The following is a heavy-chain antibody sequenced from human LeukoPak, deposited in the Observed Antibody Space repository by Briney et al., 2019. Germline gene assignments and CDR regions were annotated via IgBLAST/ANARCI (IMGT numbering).Heavy chain of an antibody. V-gene: IGHV3-7*01. Sequence: GGSLRLSCAASGFTLSSYWMSWVRQAPGKGLEWVANIKQDGSEKYYVDSVKGRFTISRDNAKHSLYLQMNSLRAEDTAVFYCARVYCSGGTCYSAPFDYWGQGTLVTVSS. J-gene: IGHJ4*02. CDR1: GFTLSSYW. D-gene: IGHD2-15*01. CDR3: ARVYCSGGTCYSAPFDY. CDR2: IKQDGSEK.